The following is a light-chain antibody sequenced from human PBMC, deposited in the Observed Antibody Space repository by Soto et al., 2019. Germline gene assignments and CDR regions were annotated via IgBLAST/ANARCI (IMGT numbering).Light chain of an antibody. Sequence: EIVLTQSPDTLSLSPGERATLSCRASKRVIDSHLNWYQKKPGQAPRLLVYGASARSSGIPDRFSGSGSGNSFNFNIRRLGAGNFAVKFWSQFCFFALNFGRG. CDR2: GAS. CDR1: KRVIDSH. CDR3: SQFCFFALN. J-gene: IGKJ2*01. V-gene: IGKV3-20*01.